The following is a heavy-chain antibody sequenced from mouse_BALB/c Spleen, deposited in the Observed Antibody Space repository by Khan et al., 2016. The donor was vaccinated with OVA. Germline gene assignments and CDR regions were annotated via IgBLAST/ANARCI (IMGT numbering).Heavy chain of an antibody. CDR3: AISYFYGYYFDY. D-gene: IGHD1-1*01. J-gene: IGHJ2*01. CDR1: GFTFTSYG. CDR2: ISSDSNTI. Sequence: EVQLVESGGGLVKSGGSRKLSCAASGFTFTSYGMHWIRQAPEKGLEWVAYISSDSNTIYYADKVKGRFTLSRDNPKNTLFLQMNSLRSGDTAMYFCAISYFYGYYFDYWGQGTTLTVSS. V-gene: IGHV5-17*02.